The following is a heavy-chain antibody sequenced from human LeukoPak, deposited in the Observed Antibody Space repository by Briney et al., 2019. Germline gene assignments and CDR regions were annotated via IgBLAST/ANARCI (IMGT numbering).Heavy chain of an antibody. V-gene: IGHV3-7*01. J-gene: IGHJ4*02. Sequence: PGGSLRLSCAASGFTFSSYWMSWVRQAPGKGLEWVANIKQDGSEKHYVDSVKGRFIISRDNAKNSLSLQMNSLRAEDTAIYYCATSRSFDYWGQGTLVTVSS. CDR1: GFTFSSYW. CDR2: IKQDGSEK. CDR3: ATSRSFDY. D-gene: IGHD2-2*01.